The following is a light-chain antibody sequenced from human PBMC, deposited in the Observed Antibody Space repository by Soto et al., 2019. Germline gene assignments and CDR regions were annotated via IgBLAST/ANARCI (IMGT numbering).Light chain of an antibody. J-gene: IGKJ5*01. CDR3: QQRSNWPRVT. CDR1: QSVSSY. CDR2: DAS. Sequence: EIVLTQSPATLSLSPGERATLSCRASQSVSSYLAWYQHKPGQAPRLLIYDASNRATGIPARFSGSGSGTDFTLTISSLEHADFAVYYCQQRSNWPRVTFGQGTRLEIK. V-gene: IGKV3-11*01.